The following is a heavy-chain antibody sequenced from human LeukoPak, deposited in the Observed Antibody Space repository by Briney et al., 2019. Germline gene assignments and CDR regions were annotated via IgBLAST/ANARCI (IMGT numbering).Heavy chain of an antibody. J-gene: IGHJ4*02. CDR1: GFIFSTYS. CDR2: ISGSGLTT. Sequence: GGSLRLSCAASGFIFSTYSVNWVRQAPGKGLEWVSVISGSGLTTFYADSVKGRFTISRDNSKNTLYLQMNSLRAEDTAVYYCAKERREQSRDNYFDYWGQGTLVTVSS. D-gene: IGHD1-26*01. CDR3: AKERREQSRDNYFDY. V-gene: IGHV3-23*01.